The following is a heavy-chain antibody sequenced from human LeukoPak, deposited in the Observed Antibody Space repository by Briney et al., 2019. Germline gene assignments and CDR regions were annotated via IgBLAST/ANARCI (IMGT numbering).Heavy chain of an antibody. CDR2: ISINVGRT. D-gene: IGHD5-18*01. CDR3: VKENVDTAMPDQDFDY. Sequence: PGGSLRLSCSASGFTFSSYAMHWGRQSPLDGLEYVSAISINVGRTYYADSVKGRFTIYRDNSKNTLYLQMGSLRAEDAAVYYCVKENVDTAMPDQDFDYWGQGNLVTVSS. CDR1: GFTFSSYA. V-gene: IGHV3-64D*09. J-gene: IGHJ4*02.